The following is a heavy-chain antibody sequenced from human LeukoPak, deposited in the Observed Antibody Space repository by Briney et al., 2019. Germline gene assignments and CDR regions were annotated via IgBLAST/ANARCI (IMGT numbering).Heavy chain of an antibody. Sequence: PGGSLRLSCAASGFTFSSYGMHWVRQAPGKGLEWVAVISYDGSNKYYADSVKGRFTISRDNSKNTLYLQMNSLRAEDTAVYYCAKDSDYYDSSGYYFSAFDIWGQGTMVTVSA. CDR2: ISYDGSNK. J-gene: IGHJ3*02. V-gene: IGHV3-30*18. CDR3: AKDSDYYDSSGYYFSAFDI. CDR1: GFTFSSYG. D-gene: IGHD3-22*01.